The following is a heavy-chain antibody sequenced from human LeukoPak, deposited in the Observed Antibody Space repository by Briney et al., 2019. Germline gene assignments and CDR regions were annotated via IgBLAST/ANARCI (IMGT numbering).Heavy chain of an antibody. D-gene: IGHD2-2*01. Sequence: GESLKISCKGSGYSFTSYWIGWVRQMPGKGLEWMGIIYPGDSDTRYSPSFQGQVTISADKSISTAYLQWSSLKASDTAMYYCARLYAHCSSTSCLDYYYYGMDVWGQGTTVTVSS. CDR2: IYPGDSDT. CDR3: ARLYAHCSSTSCLDYYYYGMDV. V-gene: IGHV5-51*01. CDR1: GYSFTSYW. J-gene: IGHJ6*02.